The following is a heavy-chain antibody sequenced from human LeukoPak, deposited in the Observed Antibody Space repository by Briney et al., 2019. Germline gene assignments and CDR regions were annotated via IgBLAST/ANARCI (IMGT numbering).Heavy chain of an antibody. CDR3: AREGRIAAAGIKAFDI. CDR1: GFTFSDYY. V-gene: IGHV3-11*04. CDR2: ISSSGSTI. D-gene: IGHD6-13*01. J-gene: IGHJ3*02. Sequence: GGSLRLSCAASGFTFSDYYMSWIRQAPGKGLEWVSYISSSGSTIYYADSVKGRFTISRDNAKNSLYLQMNSLRAEDTAVYYCAREGRIAAAGIKAFDIWGQGTMVTVSS.